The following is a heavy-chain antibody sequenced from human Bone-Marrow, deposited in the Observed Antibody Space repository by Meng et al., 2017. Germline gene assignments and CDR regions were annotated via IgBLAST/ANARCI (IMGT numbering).Heavy chain of an antibody. CDR1: GFTCSNYA. Sequence: QVQLVESGGGVFQPGRSLRLSCAASGFTCSNYAMHWVRQAPGKGLEWVAVISYDGSNKYFADSVKGRFTISRDNSKNTLYLQMNSLRAEDTAVYYCVKGRMPNYGDLDYWGQGTLVTVSS. CDR3: VKGRMPNYGDLDY. CDR2: ISYDGSNK. J-gene: IGHJ4*02. V-gene: IGHV3-30*18. D-gene: IGHD2-21*02.